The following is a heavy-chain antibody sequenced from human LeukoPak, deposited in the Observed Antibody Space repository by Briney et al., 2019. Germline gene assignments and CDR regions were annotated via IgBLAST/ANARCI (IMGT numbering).Heavy chain of an antibody. CDR3: ARDTYSSSWYWYGMDV. CDR1: GYTFTTYP. J-gene: IGHJ6*02. CDR2: IDTNTGSP. D-gene: IGHD6-13*01. V-gene: IGHV7-4-1*02. Sequence: ASVKVSCKASGYTFTTYPINWVRQAPGQGLEWMGWIDTNTGSPTYAQGLTGRFVFSLDTSVSTAYLQISSLKAEDTAVYYCARDTYSSSWYWYGMDVWGQGTTVTVSS.